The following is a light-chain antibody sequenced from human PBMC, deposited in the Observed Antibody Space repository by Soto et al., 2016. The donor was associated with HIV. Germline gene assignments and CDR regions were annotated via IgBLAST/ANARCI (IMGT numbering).Light chain of an antibody. J-gene: IGKJ4*01. CDR3: MQSLQLPFT. CDR1: QSLLHSDGKTY. CDR2: GVS. Sequence: DILMTQTPLSLSVTPGQLASISCKSSQSLLHSDGKTYLFWYLQKPGQSPQLLIYGVSNRLSGVPDRFSGSGSGTDFTLKISRVEAADVGVYYCMQSLQLPFTFGGGTKVEIK. V-gene: IGKV2D-29*02.